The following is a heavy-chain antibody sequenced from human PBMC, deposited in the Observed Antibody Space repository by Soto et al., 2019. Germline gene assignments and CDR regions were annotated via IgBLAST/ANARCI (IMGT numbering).Heavy chain of an antibody. Sequence: EVQLVESGGGLVQPGGSLRLSCAASGFTFSTYSISWVRQAPGKGLEWISYISSSSSTIYYVDSVKGRFTXXXXNXXXXXXXQMNSLRAEDTAVYYCATDRGKVLTWGQGTPVTVSS. V-gene: IGHV3-48*01. CDR2: ISSSSSTI. D-gene: IGHD3-10*01. CDR3: ATDRGKVLT. CDR1: GFTFSTYS. J-gene: IGHJ5*02.